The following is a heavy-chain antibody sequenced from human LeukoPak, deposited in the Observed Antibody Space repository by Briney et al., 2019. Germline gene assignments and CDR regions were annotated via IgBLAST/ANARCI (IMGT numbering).Heavy chain of an antibody. Sequence: SETLSLTYAVYGGSFSDYYWTWIRQPPGKGLEWIGEITHSGRTNYNPSLKSRVSISVDRSNNQFSLNLRYVTAADTAVYYCARGPRIVPADDGYYYMDVWGKGTTVTVSS. CDR1: GGSFSDYY. CDR2: ITHSGRT. D-gene: IGHD2-2*01. J-gene: IGHJ6*03. CDR3: ARGPRIVPADDGYYYMDV. V-gene: IGHV4-34*01.